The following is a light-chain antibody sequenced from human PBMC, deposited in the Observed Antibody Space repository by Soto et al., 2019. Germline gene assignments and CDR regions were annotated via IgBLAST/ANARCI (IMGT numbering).Light chain of an antibody. CDR1: QDISYY. CDR2: AAS. CDR3: QKYHSAPRT. J-gene: IGKJ1*01. V-gene: IGKV1-27*01. Sequence: DIQMTQSPSSLSASVGDRVTITCRANQDISYYLAWYQQKQGKVPKLLTYAASTLQSGVPSRFSGSGSGTDFTLTISSLQPEDIATYYCQKYHSAPRTFGQGTKVEIK.